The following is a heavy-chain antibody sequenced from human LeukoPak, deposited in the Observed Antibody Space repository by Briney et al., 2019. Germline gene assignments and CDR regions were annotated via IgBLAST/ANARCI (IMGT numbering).Heavy chain of an antibody. J-gene: IGHJ5*02. CDR2: IYPGDSDT. Sequence: GESLKISCKGSGYSFTSYWIGWVRQMPGKGLEWMGIIYPGDSDTRYSPSFQGQVTISADKSISTAYLQWSSLKASDTAMYYCARRVEVAVPAAIDWFDPWGQGTLVTVSS. D-gene: IGHD2-2*01. V-gene: IGHV5-51*01. CDR3: ARRVEVAVPAAIDWFDP. CDR1: GYSFTSYW.